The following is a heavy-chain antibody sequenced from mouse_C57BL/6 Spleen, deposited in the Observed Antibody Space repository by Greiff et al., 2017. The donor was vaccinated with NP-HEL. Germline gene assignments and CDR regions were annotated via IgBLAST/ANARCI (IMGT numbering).Heavy chain of an antibody. J-gene: IGHJ2*01. CDR2: ISYDGSN. Sequence: VQLKESGPGLVKPSQSLSLTCSVTGYSITSGYYWNWIRQFPGNKLEWMGYISYDGSNNYNPSLKNRISITRDTSKNQFFLKLNSVTTEDTATYYCAREDGNFFVDYWGQGTTLTVSS. D-gene: IGHD2-1*01. CDR3: AREDGNFFVDY. V-gene: IGHV3-6*01. CDR1: GYSITSGYY.